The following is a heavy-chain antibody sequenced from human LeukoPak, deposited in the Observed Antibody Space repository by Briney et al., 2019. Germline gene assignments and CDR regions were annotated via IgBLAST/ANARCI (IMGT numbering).Heavy chain of an antibody. J-gene: IGHJ4*02. CDR2: IYYSGST. CDR3: AKPHDYGDPRFGRYFDY. CDR1: GGSISSYY. D-gene: IGHD4-17*01. V-gene: IGHV4-59*12. Sequence: SETLSLTCTVSGGSISSYYWSWIRQPPGKGLEWIGYIYYSGSTNYNPSLKSRVTISVDTSKNQFSLKLSSVTAADTAVYYCAKPHDYGDPRFGRYFDYWGQGTLVTVSS.